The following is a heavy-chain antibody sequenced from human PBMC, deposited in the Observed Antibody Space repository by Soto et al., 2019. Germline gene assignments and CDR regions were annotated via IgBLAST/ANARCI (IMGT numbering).Heavy chain of an antibody. CDR1: GYSFTHYW. CDR3: ARIGSGYQNYYFDY. J-gene: IGHJ4*02. D-gene: IGHD3-22*01. V-gene: IGHV5-51*01. Sequence: GESLKISCQGSGYSFTHYWIGWVRQLPGKGLDWMGIIYPGDSATRYSPSFQGQVTISADKSISTAYLQWSSLKASDTAMYYCARIGSGYQNYYFDYWGQGTLVTVSS. CDR2: IYPGDSAT.